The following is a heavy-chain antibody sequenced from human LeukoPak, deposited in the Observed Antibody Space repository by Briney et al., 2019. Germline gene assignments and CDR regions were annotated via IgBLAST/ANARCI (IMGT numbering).Heavy chain of an antibody. CDR3: ARGTTVIQAAFDI. J-gene: IGHJ3*02. Sequence: GESLKISCKGSGYSFTSYWIGWVRQMPGKGLEWMGSTYPDDSETRYSPSLQGHVTISADKSLRTAYLHWSSLKASDTAMYYCARGTTVIQAAFDIWGQGTMVSVSP. D-gene: IGHD4-17*01. V-gene: IGHV5-51*01. CDR1: GYSFTSYW. CDR2: TYPDDSET.